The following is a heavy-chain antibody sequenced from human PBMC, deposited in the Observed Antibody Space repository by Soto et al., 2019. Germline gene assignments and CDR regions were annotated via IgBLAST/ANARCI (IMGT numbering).Heavy chain of an antibody. V-gene: IGHV1-46*01. Sequence: QVQLVQSGAEVKKPGASVKVSCKASGYTFTSYYMHWVRQAPGQGLEWMGIINPSGGSTSYAQKFQGRVTMTRDTSTSTVYMELSSLRSEDTAVYYCARDLQKTYYYDSSGYFLAEWGQGTLVTVSS. CDR3: ARDLQKTYYYDSSGYFLAE. CDR1: GYTFTSYY. J-gene: IGHJ4*02. CDR2: INPSGGST. D-gene: IGHD3-22*01.